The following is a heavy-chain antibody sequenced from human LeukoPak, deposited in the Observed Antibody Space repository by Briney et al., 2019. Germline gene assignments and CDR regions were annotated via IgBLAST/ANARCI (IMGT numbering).Heavy chain of an antibody. CDR1: GGSISIYY. J-gene: IGHJ5*02. CDR3: ASCSSDNWFDP. CDR2: IYDSGST. V-gene: IGHV4-59*12. D-gene: IGHD6-6*01. Sequence: TPSETLSLTCTVSGGSISIYYWSWIRQPPGKGLEWIGYIYDSGSTYYNPSLKSRVTISVDKSKNQFSLKLSSVTAADTAVYYCASCSSDNWFDPWGQGTLVTVSS.